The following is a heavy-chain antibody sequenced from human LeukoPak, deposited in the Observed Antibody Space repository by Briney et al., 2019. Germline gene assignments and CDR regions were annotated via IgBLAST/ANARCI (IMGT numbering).Heavy chain of an antibody. CDR1: GYTFTSYG. Sequence: ASVKVSCKASGYTFTSYGISWVRQAPGQGLEWIGWISAYNGNTNYAQKLQGRVTMTTDTSTSTAYMELRSLRSDDTTVYYCARVGVVSVSYYMDVWGKGTTVTVSS. CDR3: ARVGVVSVSYYMDV. CDR2: ISAYNGNT. J-gene: IGHJ6*03. V-gene: IGHV1-18*01. D-gene: IGHD2-15*01.